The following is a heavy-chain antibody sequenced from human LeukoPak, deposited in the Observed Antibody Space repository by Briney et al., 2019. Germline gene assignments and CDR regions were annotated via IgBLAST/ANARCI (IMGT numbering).Heavy chain of an antibody. J-gene: IGHJ4*02. CDR2: IYSGGST. D-gene: IGHD6-13*01. CDR1: GTSISSHY. CDR3: ATRPGGSTWYGVFDY. V-gene: IGHV4-59*11. Sequence: SETLSLTCTFSGTSISSHYWSWIRQPPGKGMEWIGYIYSGGSTNYNPSLKSRVTMTVDTSKNQFSLTLTSVTAADTALYFCATRPGGSTWYGVFDYWSPGTLVTVS.